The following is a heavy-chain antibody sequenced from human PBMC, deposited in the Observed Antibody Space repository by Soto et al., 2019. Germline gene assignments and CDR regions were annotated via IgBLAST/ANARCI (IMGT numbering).Heavy chain of an antibody. D-gene: IGHD2-8*01. CDR2: IYYSGST. CDR1: GGSISSGGYS. CDR3: ARQMVRVRFDY. Sequence: SETLSLTCAVSGGSISSGGYSWSWIRQPPGKGLEWIGYIYYSGSTYYNPSLKSRVTISVDTSKNQFSLKLSSVTAADTAVYYCARQMVRVRFDYWGQGTLVTVSS. V-gene: IGHV4-30-2*03. J-gene: IGHJ4*02.